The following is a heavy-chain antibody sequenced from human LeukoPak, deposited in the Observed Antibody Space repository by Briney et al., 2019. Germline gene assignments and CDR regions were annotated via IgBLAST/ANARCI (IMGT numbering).Heavy chain of an antibody. J-gene: IGHJ4*02. CDR1: GFTFSSYA. CDR3: AKSPDTTMVRGCVIDY. D-gene: IGHD3-10*01. V-gene: IGHV3-23*01. CDR2: ISGSGGST. Sequence: AGGSLRLSCAASGFTFSSYAMSWVRQAPGKGLEWVSAISGSGGSTYYADSVKGRFTISRDNSKNTLYLQMNSLRAEDTAVYYCAKSPDTTMVRGCVIDYWGQGTLVTVSS.